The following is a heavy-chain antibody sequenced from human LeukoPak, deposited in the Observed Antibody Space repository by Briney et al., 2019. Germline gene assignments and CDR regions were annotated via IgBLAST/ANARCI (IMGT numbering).Heavy chain of an antibody. CDR2: IYYSGST. J-gene: IGHJ4*02. CDR3: ARGGGTGYSSSWYFDY. D-gene: IGHD6-13*01. Sequence: SETLSLTCTVSGGSISSYYWSWIRQPPGKGLEWIGYIYYSGSTYYNPSLKSRVTISVDTSKNQFSLKLSSVTAADTAVYYCARGGGTGYSSSWYFDYWGQGTLVTVSS. V-gene: IGHV4-30-4*08. CDR1: GGSISSYY.